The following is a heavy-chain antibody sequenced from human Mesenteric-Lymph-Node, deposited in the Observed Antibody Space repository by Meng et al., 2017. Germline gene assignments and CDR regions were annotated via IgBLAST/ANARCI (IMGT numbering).Heavy chain of an antibody. CDR1: GGSISSSSYY. D-gene: IGHD3-22*01. CDR2: IYYSGST. V-gene: IGHV4-39*07. CDR3: ARGWSYYDSSGYYYPPYY. Sequence: SETLSLTCTVSGGSISSSSYYWGWIRQPPGKGLEWIGSIYYSGSTYYNPSLKSRVTISVDTSKNQFSLKLSSVTAADTAMYYCARGWSYYDSSGYYYPPYYWGQGTLVTVSS. J-gene: IGHJ4*02.